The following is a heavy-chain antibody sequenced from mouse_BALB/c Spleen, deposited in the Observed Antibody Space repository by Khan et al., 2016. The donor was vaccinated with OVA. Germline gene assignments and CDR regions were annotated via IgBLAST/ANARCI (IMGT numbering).Heavy chain of an antibody. J-gene: IGHJ3*01. CDR2: INPNNGNT. D-gene: IGHD2-14*01. CDR1: GYTFSSYT. V-gene: IGHV1-4*01. Sequence: QVRLQQSGAELVRPGASVKMSCKTSGYTFSSYTIHWIKLRPGQGLEWIGYINPNNGNTNYNQKLKEKATMTADKSSTIVYMQMSSITSAYYAMYYCVSDGAYYRNDGCFAYWGQGTLVTVSA. CDR3: VSDGAYYRNDGCFAY.